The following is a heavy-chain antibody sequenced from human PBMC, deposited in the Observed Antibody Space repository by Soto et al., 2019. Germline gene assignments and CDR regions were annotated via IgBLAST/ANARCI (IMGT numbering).Heavy chain of an antibody. D-gene: IGHD2-2*01. CDR3: GRCTSTSCHLGSDY. CDR2: ISYEGSSQ. V-gene: IGHV3-30*04. Sequence: GSLRLSCAASGXAFTSYSMNWVRQAPGKGLEWVALISYEGSSQYYADSVKGRFTISRDSSKNTLYLQMNSLGAADTAVYYCGRCTSTSCHLGSDYWGQGTLATVS. CDR1: GXAFTSYS. J-gene: IGHJ4*02.